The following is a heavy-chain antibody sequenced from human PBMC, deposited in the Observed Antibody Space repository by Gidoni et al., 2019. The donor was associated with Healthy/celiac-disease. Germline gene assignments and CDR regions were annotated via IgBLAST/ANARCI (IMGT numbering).Heavy chain of an antibody. J-gene: IGHJ4*02. D-gene: IGHD3-16*01. Sequence: QITLKESGPTLVKPTQTLTLTCTFSGFSLSTSGVGVGWIRQPPGKALEWLALIYWNDDKRYSPSLKSRLTITKDTSKNQVVLTMTNMDPVDTATYYCAHGHSFDREEYYFDYWGQGTLVTVSS. V-gene: IGHV2-5*01. CDR3: AHGHSFDREEYYFDY. CDR1: GFSLSTSGVG. CDR2: IYWNDDK.